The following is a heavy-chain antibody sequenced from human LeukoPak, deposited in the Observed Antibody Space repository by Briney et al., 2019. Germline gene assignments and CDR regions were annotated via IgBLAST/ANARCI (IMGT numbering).Heavy chain of an antibody. CDR2: ISGSGGST. CDR1: GGSFSGYY. CDR3: AKGAAAGPYYYYGMDV. Sequence: ETLSLTCAVYGGSFSGYYWSWVRQAPGKGLEWVSAISGSGGSTYYADSVKGRFTISRDNSKNTLYLQMNSLRAEDTAVYYCAKGAAAGPYYYYGMDVWGQGTTVTVSS. D-gene: IGHD6-13*01. V-gene: IGHV3-23*01. J-gene: IGHJ6*02.